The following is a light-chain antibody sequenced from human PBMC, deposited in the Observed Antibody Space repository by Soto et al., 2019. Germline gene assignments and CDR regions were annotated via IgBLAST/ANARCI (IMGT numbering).Light chain of an antibody. J-gene: IGKJ2*01. CDR2: GAS. CDR3: RQYGSSPSYT. V-gene: IGKV3-20*01. Sequence: EIVLTQSPGTLSLSPGERATLSCRASQRVSSSSYLAWYQQKPGQAPRLLIYGASSRATGIPDRFSGSGSATDFPLNISRLAPEDFAVYYCRQYGSSPSYTFGQGTKLEIK. CDR1: QRVSSSSY.